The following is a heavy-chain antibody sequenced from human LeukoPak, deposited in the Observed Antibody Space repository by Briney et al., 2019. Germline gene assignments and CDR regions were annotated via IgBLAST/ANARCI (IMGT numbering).Heavy chain of an antibody. CDR3: ARDSYFGSGNYYIDY. D-gene: IGHD3-10*01. Sequence: KPSETLSLTCLVSGASTSSYYWSWIRPPAGRGLEWIGRGSTSGSTNYNPSPKSRVTMSVETSKNQFSLKLSSVTAADTAVYYCARDSYFGSGNYYIDYWGQGTLVTVSS. CDR2: GSTSGST. V-gene: IGHV4-4*07. J-gene: IGHJ4*02. CDR1: GASTSSYY.